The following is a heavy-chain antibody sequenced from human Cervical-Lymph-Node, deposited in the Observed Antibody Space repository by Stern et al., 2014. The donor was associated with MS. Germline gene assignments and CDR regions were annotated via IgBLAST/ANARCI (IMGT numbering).Heavy chain of an antibody. CDR3: ARDGVGFLDV. J-gene: IGHJ6*02. Sequence: VQLVESGAEVKKPGASVKVSCKASGYTFTGYYMHWVRQAPGQGLEWMGRINPNSGGTNYAQEFQGRVTMTRDTSIRTAYLELSGLRSDDTAVYYCARDGVGFLDVWGQGTTVTVSS. V-gene: IGHV1-2*06. CDR1: GYTFTGYY. CDR2: INPNSGGT. D-gene: IGHD2-15*01.